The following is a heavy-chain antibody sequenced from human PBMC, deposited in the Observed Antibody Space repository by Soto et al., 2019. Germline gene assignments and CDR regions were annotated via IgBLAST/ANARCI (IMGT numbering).Heavy chain of an antibody. CDR2: AHQSGRT. V-gene: IGHV4-4*02. Sequence: QVQLQESGPGLVKPSGTLSLTCTVSGGSMSSSNWWNWVRQTPGKGLEWIGEAHQSGRTNYNPSLKSRVTISVDKSKNRFSLNLSSVTAADTAVYYCAGSEATVLDSWGQGTLVTFSS. J-gene: IGHJ4*02. CDR1: GGSMSSSNW. D-gene: IGHD4-17*01. CDR3: AGSEATVLDS.